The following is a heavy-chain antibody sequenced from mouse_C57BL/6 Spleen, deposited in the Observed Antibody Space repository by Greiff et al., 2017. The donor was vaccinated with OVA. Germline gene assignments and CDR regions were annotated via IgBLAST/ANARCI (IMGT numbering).Heavy chain of an antibody. D-gene: IGHD3-1*01. CDR3: ARRDSGLRYAMDY. V-gene: IGHV3-6*01. Sequence: EVHLVESGPGLVKPSQSLSLTCSVTGYSITSGYYWNWIRQFPGNKLEWMGYISYDGSNNYNPSLKNRISITRDTSKNQFFLKLNSVTTEDTATYYCARRDSGLRYAMDYWGQGTSVTVSS. CDR2: ISYDGSN. CDR1: GYSITSGYY. J-gene: IGHJ4*01.